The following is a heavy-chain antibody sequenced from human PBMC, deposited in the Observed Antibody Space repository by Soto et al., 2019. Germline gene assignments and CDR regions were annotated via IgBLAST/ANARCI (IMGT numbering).Heavy chain of an antibody. CDR1: GYTFTTYG. CDR3: ARGGEGAGNYFYGMDV. CDR2: ISPYNGDT. Sequence: QVQLVQSGADVKKPGASVMVSCKASGYTFTTYGISWVRQAPGQGLEWMGWISPYNGDTNYAQNLQGRVTMTTVTSTSTAYMELRSLRSDDTAVYYCARGGEGAGNYFYGMDVWGQGTTVTVSS. J-gene: IGHJ6*02. V-gene: IGHV1-18*01.